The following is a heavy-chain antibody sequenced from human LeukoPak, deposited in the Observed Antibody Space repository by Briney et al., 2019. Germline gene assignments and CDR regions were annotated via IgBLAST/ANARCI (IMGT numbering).Heavy chain of an antibody. Sequence: PGWSLRLSCAAAGCTFWMSWVRQAPGKGLGWVANIKQDGSVEYYVVSVNGEVTISRDNAKQSLYLQMNSPRAEDTAVYYCARIGYSSSSFAFWGQGTLVTVSS. CDR3: ARIGYSSSSFAF. D-gene: IGHD6-6*01. J-gene: IGHJ4*02. CDR1: GCTFW. CDR2: IKQDGSVE. V-gene: IGHV3-7*05.